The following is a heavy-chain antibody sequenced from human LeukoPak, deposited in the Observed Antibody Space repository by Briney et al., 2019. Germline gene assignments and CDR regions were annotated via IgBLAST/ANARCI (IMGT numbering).Heavy chain of an antibody. D-gene: IGHD6-6*01. CDR1: GFTFSDYY. Sequence: GGSLRLSCAASGFTFSDYYMSWIRQAPGKGLEWVSSISSSSSYIYYADSVKGRFTISRDNAKNSLYPQMNSLRAEDTAVYYCARDANEYSSSSDDYWGQGTLVTVSS. CDR2: ISSSSSYI. J-gene: IGHJ4*02. CDR3: ARDANEYSSSSDDY. V-gene: IGHV3-11*06.